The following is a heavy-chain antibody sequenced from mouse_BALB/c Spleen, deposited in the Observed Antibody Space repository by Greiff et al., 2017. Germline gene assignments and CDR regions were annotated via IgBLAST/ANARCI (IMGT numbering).Heavy chain of an antibody. CDR1: GYNFTSYW. CDR2: IYPGSGST. CDR3: ARYGFAY. J-gene: IGHJ3*01. V-gene: IGHV1-55*01. Sequence: VQLQQPGAELVRPGTSVKLSCKASGYNFTSYWINWVKLRPGQGLEWIGDIYPGSGSTNYNEKFKSKATLTVDTSSSTAYMQLSSLASEDSALYYCARYGFAYWGQGTLVTVSA.